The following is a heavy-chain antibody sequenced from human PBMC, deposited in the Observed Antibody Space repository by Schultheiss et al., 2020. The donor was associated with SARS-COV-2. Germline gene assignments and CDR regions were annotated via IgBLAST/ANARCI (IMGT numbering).Heavy chain of an antibody. D-gene: IGHD5-12*01. CDR2: INDSGST. Sequence: SETLSLTCAVYGVSFSGYYWSWIRQSPGKGLEWIGEINDSGSTNCNPSLKSRVTISVDTSKNQFSLKLSSVTAADTAVYYCARVVYKSGYEAPDYWGQGNGITVYS. V-gene: IGHV4-34*01. CDR3: ARVVYKSGYEAPDY. CDR1: GVSFSGYY. J-gene: IGHJ4*02.